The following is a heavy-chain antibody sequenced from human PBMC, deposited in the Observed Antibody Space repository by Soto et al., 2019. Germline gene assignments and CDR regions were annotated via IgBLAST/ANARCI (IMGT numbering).Heavy chain of an antibody. J-gene: IGHJ5*02. V-gene: IGHV4-39*01. CDR2: IYYSGTT. CDR3: VRHWSSSGNNWFDP. D-gene: IGHD1-1*01. CDR1: GGSIRSTTYY. Sequence: SETLSLTCTVAGGSIRSTTYYWAWIRQSPGKGLEWIASIYYSGTTYYHPSLKSRVTMSVDTPKNQVSLKLSSVTAADTAVYYCVRHWSSSGNNWFDPWGQGTQVTVSS.